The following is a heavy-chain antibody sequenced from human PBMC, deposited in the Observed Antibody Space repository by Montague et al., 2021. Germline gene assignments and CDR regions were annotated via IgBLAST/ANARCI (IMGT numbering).Heavy chain of an antibody. CDR1: GDSITGYY. CDR2: VYSSGST. J-gene: IGHJ4*02. Sequence: SETLSLTCSVSGDSITGYYWSWIRLPPGKGPEWIGYVYSSGSTSYNPSLKSRVIISVESAKNQISLTLNSATAADTAVYYCARGHGYDSSWFYWGQGTLIFVSA. CDR3: ARGHGYDSSWFY. D-gene: IGHD6-13*01. V-gene: IGHV4-59*12.